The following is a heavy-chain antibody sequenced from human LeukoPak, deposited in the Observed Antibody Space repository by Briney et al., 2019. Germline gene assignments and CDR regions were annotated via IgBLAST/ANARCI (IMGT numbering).Heavy chain of an antibody. J-gene: IGHJ4*02. V-gene: IGHV4-34*01. CDR1: GGSFSGYY. CDR2: INHSGST. Sequence: SETLSLTCAVYGGSFSGYYWSWIRQPPGKGLEWIGEINHSGSTNYNPSLKSRVTISVDTSKNQFSLKLSSVPAADTAVYYCARMALDYWGQGTLVTVSS. CDR3: ARMALDY. D-gene: IGHD5-24*01.